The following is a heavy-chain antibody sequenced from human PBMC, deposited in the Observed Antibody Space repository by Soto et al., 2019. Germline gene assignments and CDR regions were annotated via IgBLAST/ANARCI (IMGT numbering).Heavy chain of an antibody. V-gene: IGHV1-18*01. CDR1: GYTFTSYG. J-gene: IGHJ6*02. CDR2: ISAYNGNT. CDR3: AAPDLGVVVAAPGYYGMDV. D-gene: IGHD2-15*01. Sequence: AASVKVSCKASGYTFTSYGISWVRQAPGQGLEWMGWISAYNGNTNYAQKLQGRVTMTTDTSTSTAYMELRSLRSDDTAVYYCAAPDLGVVVAAPGYYGMDVWGQGTTVTVSS.